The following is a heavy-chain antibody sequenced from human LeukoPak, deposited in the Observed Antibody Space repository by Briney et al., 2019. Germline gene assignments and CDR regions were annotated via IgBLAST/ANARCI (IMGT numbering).Heavy chain of an antibody. V-gene: IGHV3-7*03. Sequence: PGGSLRLSCVASGLTFSSQWMTWVRQAPGKGLEWLANIGGDGRRKFYEDSVEGRFTISRDNAESSLYLQMNNLRAEDTAVYYCAKDLGTVTTGINWFDPWGQGTLVTASS. J-gene: IGHJ5*02. CDR3: AKDLGTVTTGINWFDP. CDR2: IGGDGRRK. CDR1: GLTFSSQW. D-gene: IGHD4-17*01.